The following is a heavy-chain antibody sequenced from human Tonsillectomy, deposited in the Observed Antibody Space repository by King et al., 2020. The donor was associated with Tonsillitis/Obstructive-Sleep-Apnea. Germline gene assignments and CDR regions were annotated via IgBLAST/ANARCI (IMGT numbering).Heavy chain of an antibody. CDR3: AKLSHLAAAGTRYYFDY. V-gene: IGHV3-23*04. CDR2: ISGCGSYT. Sequence: VQLVESVGGLVHPGGSLRLSCAASGFTFSSYAMSWVRQAPGKGREWVSTISGCGSYTYYADSVKGRFTSSRYNSKSTLYLQMNNLRAEDTAVYYCAKLSHLAAAGTRYYFDYWGQGTLVTVSS. CDR1: GFTFSSYA. J-gene: IGHJ4*02. D-gene: IGHD6-13*01.